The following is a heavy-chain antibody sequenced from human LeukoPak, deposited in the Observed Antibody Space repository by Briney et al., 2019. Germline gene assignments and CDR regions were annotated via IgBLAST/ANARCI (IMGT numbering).Heavy chain of an antibody. V-gene: IGHV3-7*01. CDR1: GFTFSSYW. D-gene: IGHD3-3*01. CDR3: ARGTHNDFWSGYYRYYYYMDV. CDR2: IKQDGSEK. Sequence: PGGSLRLSCAASGFTFSSYWMSWVRQAPGKGLEWVANIKQDGSEKYYVDSVKGQFTISRDNAKNSLYLQMNSLRAEDTAVYYCARGTHNDFWSGYYRYYYYMDVWGKGTTVTVSS. J-gene: IGHJ6*03.